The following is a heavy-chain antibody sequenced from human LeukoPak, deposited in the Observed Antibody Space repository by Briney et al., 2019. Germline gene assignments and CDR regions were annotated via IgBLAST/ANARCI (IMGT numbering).Heavy chain of an antibody. CDR3: ARDQNFSRRSGWFDP. CDR1: GDSISSPSYY. V-gene: IGHV4-39*07. J-gene: IGHJ5*02. D-gene: IGHD1-14*01. Sequence: AETLSLTCSISGDSISSPSYYWAWIPQPPGKGLERVASICYSGSICYSSVLNSRVTTSVDTSNNQFSLNLTQHTAADRPVYYCARDQNFSRRSGWFDPWGQGTLVTVSS. CDR2: ICYSGSI.